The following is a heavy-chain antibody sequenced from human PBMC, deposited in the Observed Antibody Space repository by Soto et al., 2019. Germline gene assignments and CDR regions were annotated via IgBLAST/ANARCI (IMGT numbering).Heavy chain of an antibody. CDR1: GGSISSGDYY. D-gene: IGHD3-3*01. Sequence: PSETLSLTCTVSGGSISSGDYYWSWIRQPPGKGLEWIGYIFYSGSTYYNPSLKSRVTISVDTSKNQFSLKLTSVTAADTAVYYCARGRFLEWLLSGWFDPWGQRTLVTVSS. J-gene: IGHJ5*02. V-gene: IGHV4-30-4*01. CDR3: ARGRFLEWLLSGWFDP. CDR2: IFYSGST.